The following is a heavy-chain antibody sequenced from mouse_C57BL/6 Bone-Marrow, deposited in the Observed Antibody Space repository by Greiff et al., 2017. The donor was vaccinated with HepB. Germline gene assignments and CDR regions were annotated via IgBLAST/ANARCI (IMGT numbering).Heavy chain of an antibody. Sequence: QVQLQQSDAELVKPGASVKISCKVSGYTFTDHTIHWMKQRPEQGLEWIGYIYPRDGSTKYNEKFKGKATLTADKSSSTAYMQLNSLTSEDSAVYFCARFPHDYGSSFYAMDYWGQGTSVTVSS. CDR1: GYTFTDHT. J-gene: IGHJ4*01. CDR3: ARFPHDYGSSFYAMDY. CDR2: IYPRDGST. V-gene: IGHV1-78*01. D-gene: IGHD1-1*01.